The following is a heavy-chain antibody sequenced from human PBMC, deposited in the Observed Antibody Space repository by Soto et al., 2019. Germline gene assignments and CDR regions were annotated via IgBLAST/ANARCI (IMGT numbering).Heavy chain of an antibody. CDR3: VRDHAWAFDS. V-gene: IGHV3-48*01. D-gene: IGHD2-2*01. J-gene: IGHJ4*02. CDR2: FGGSAAYI. Sequence: EVQLVESGGGAIQPGGSLRLSCVASGFTFSWVRQAPGKGLEWISYFGGSAAYIYYADSVKGRFTISRDDAKSSLYLQMNSLRVEDTAVYFCVRDHAWAFDSWGQGTQVTVSS. CDR1: GFTF.